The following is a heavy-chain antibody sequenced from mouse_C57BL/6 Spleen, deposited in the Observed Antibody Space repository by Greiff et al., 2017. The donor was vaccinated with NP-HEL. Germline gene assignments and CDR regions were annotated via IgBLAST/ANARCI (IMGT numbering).Heavy chain of an antibody. CDR3: AREGGYYGSSRSYYAMDY. D-gene: IGHD1-1*01. CDR1: GYSFTSYY. Sequence: QVQLKQSGPELVKPGASVKISCKASGYSFTSYYIHWVKQRPGQGLEWIGWIYPGSGNTKYNEKFKGKATLTADTSSSTAYMQLSSLTSEDSAVYYCAREGGYYGSSRSYYAMDYWGQGTSVTVSS. J-gene: IGHJ4*01. CDR2: IYPGSGNT. V-gene: IGHV1-66*01.